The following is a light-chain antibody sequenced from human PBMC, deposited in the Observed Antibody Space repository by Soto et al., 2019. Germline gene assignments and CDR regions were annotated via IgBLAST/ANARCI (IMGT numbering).Light chain of an antibody. J-gene: IGKJ1*01. V-gene: IGKV3-20*01. CDR1: QSVSSSY. CDR2: GAS. Sequence: EIVFTQAPGTLSLSPGEGSTLSFRASQSVSSSYLAWYQQKPGQAPRLLIYGASSRATGIPDRFSGSGSGTDFTLTISRLEPEDFAVYYCQQYGSSPWTFGQGTKVDIK. CDR3: QQYGSSPWT.